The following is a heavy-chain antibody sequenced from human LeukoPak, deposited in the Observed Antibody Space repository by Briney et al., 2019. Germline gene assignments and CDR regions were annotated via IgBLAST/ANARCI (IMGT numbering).Heavy chain of an antibody. J-gene: IGHJ2*01. CDR3: AREIPSRYFDL. V-gene: IGHV4-34*01. CDR1: GFTFNDYT. Sequence: PGGSLRLSCAASGFTFNDYTMTWVRQPPGKGLEWIGEINHSGSTNYNPSLKSRVTISVDTSKNQFSLKLSSVTAADTAVYYCAREIPSRYFDLWGRGTLVTVSS. D-gene: IGHD2-2*01. CDR2: INHSGST.